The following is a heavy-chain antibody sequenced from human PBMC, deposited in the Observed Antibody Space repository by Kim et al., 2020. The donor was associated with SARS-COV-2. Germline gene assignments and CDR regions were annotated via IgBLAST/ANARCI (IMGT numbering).Heavy chain of an antibody. CDR2: VSYSGST. V-gene: IGHV4-59*12. CDR3: AGYHFDNSGYYYAFQY. J-gene: IGHJ4*02. Sequence: SETLSLTCAVSGGSITTYYWSWIRQPPGKGLEWIGYVSYSGSTNYNPSLTSRVTISRDTSKNQFSLKLTSLTAADTAVYFCAGYHFDNSGYYYAFQYWGQGALVTVSP. D-gene: IGHD3-22*01. CDR1: GGSITTYY.